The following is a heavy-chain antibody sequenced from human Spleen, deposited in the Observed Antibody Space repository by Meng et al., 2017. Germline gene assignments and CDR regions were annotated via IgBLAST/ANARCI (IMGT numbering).Heavy chain of an antibody. V-gene: IGHV1-3*01. CDR2: ITPGSGNT. CDR1: GYTFTSYA. J-gene: IGHJ5*02. Sequence: QVQLVQSGAEVKKPGASVKVSCKASGYTFTSYAIHWVRQAPGQSLEWMGWITPGSGNTKYSQKFQGRVTITADTSASTAYMELSTLRSEDTAVYYCARGFTSGSSGDPWGQGTLVTVSS. CDR3: ARGFTSGSSGDP. D-gene: IGHD6-19*01.